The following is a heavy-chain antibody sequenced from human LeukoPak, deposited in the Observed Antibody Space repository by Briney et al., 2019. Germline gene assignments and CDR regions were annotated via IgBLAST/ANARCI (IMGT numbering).Heavy chain of an antibody. CDR2: IHFDGNTN. CDR1: GFTFSSYE. D-gene: IGHD3-10*01. Sequence: PGGSLRLSCAASGFTFSSYEMNWVRQAPGKGLDWVAFIHFDGNTNFSSDSVKGRFTISRDNPKNALFLQLSGLRVEDTAVYYCAKGGLDFGGTVYMDVWGKGTTVTIS. V-gene: IGHV3-30*02. CDR3: AKGGLDFGGTVYMDV. J-gene: IGHJ6*03.